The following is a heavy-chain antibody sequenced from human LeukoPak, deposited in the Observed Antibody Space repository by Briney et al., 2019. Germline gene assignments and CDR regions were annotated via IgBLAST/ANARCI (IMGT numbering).Heavy chain of an antibody. V-gene: IGHV1-46*01. Sequence: ASGKVSCKASGYTFTSYYMHWVRQAPGQGLEWMGIINPSGGSTSYAQKFQGRVTMTRDTSTSTVYMELSRLRSEDTAVYYCARDWASWVGYYYYMDVGGKGPTVTISS. CDR3: ARDWASWVGYYYYMDV. CDR1: GYTFTSYY. CDR2: INPSGGST. J-gene: IGHJ6*03. D-gene: IGHD2-15*01.